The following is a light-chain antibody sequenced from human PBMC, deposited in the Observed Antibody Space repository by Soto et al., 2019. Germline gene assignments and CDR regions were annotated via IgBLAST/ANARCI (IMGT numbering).Light chain of an antibody. J-gene: IGKJ4*01. CDR1: QSVRSY. CDR2: DAS. CDR3: HQRSKWPLT. Sequence: EIVLTQSPATLSLSPGERATLSCRASQSVRSYLAWYQQKPGQAPRLLIYDASNRATDIPARFSGSGSGTDFTLTISILDPEDSAVYYCHQRSKWPLTFGGGTKVEI. V-gene: IGKV3-11*01.